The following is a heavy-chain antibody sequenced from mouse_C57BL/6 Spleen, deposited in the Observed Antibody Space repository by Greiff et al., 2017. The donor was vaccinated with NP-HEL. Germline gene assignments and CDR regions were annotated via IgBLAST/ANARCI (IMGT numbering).Heavy chain of an antibody. Sequence: LVESGPELVKPGASVKISCKASGYSFTDYYMHWVKQSHGKSLEWIGVINPNYGTTSYNQKFKGKATLTVDQSSSTAYMQLHSLTSEDSAVYYCARGDTTVPYYFDYWGQGTTLTVSS. CDR1: GYSFTDYY. CDR2: INPNYGTT. J-gene: IGHJ2*01. V-gene: IGHV1-39*01. CDR3: ARGDTTVPYYFDY. D-gene: IGHD1-1*01.